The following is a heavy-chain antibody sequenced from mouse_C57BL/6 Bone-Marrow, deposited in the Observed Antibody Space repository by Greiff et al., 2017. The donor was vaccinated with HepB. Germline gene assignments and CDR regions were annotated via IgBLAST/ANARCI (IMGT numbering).Heavy chain of an antibody. J-gene: IGHJ1*03. CDR3: ASKGEYYGSSYWYFDV. CDR2: IDPSDSYT. D-gene: IGHD1-1*01. CDR1: GYTFTSYW. Sequence: VQLQQPGAELVRPGTSVKLSCKASGYTFTSYWMHWVKQRPGQGLEWIGVIDPSDSYTNYNQKFKGKATLTVDTSYSTAYMKLSSLTSEDSAVYYCASKGEYYGSSYWYFDVWGTGTTVTVSS. V-gene: IGHV1-59*01.